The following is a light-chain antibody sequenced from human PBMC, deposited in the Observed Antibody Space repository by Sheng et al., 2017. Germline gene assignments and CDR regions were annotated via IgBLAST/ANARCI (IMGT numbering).Light chain of an antibody. CDR2: AAS. CDR1: QSLSGSY. V-gene: IGKV3-20*01. J-gene: IGKJ3*01. CDR3: QLYGSXPLFT. Sequence: IVLTQSPGSLSSSPGESATLSCRASQSLSGSYLAWYQQKPGQAPRLIMYAASTRATGIPDRVSGSGSRTDFTLTISRLEPEDAAVYYCQLYGSXPLFTFGPGTKVXIK.